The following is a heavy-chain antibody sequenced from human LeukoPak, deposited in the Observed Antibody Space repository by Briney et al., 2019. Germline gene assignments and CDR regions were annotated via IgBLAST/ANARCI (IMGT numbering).Heavy chain of an antibody. CDR3: ARDLGEYDFDY. Sequence: GASVKVSRKPCVYTFPDNYILGVRQAPGQGLEWMGWIQSNSAGTNYAQKFQGRVTMTRDTSISTAYMELTGLRSDDTAVFYCARDLGEYDFDYWGQGTLVTVSS. CDR1: VYTFPDNY. CDR2: IQSNSAGT. V-gene: IGHV1-2*02. J-gene: IGHJ4*02. D-gene: IGHD2-2*01.